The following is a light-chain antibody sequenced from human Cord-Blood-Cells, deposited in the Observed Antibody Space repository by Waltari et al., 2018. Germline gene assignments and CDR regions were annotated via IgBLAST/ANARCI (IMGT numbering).Light chain of an antibody. Sequence: QSALTQPAPVSGSPGQSITISCTVTSSDVGGYNYVSWYQQHPGKAPKLMIYDVSNRPSGVSNRFSGSKSGNTASLTISGLQAEDEADYYCSSYTSSSTLVFGGGTKLTVL. V-gene: IGLV2-14*03. CDR2: DVS. CDR1: SSDVGGYNY. CDR3: SSYTSSSTLV. J-gene: IGLJ3*02.